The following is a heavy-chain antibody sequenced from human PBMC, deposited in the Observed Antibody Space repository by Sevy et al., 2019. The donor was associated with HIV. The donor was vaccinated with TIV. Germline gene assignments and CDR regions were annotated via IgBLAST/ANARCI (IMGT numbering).Heavy chain of an antibody. CDR3: ARRKTGDRGFDY. CDR1: GDSVSSNSAT. V-gene: IGHV6-1*01. CDR2: TYYKSEWSN. J-gene: IGHJ4*02. D-gene: IGHD7-27*01. Sequence: SQTLSLTCVISGDSVSSNSATWNWIRQSPSRGLEWLGRTYYKSEWSNDYAASVKGRITINPDTSKNQCSLQLNSVTPDDTAMYYCARRKTGDRGFDYWGQGSLVTVSS.